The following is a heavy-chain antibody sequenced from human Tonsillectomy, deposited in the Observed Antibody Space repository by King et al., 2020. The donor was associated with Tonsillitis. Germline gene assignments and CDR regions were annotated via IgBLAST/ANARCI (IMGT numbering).Heavy chain of an antibody. CDR3: ARAFSGCNNTSCQRIAFDI. CDR2: IYYSGST. CDR1: GGSISTGGTY. D-gene: IGHD2-2*01. V-gene: IGHV4-31*03. J-gene: IGHJ3*02. Sequence: PLQESGPGLVKPSDTLSLTCTVSGGSISTGGTYWSWIRQHPGKGLEWIGNIYYSGSTYYNPSLKSRLTVSLDTSKNQFSLKLRSVTAADTAVYYCARAFSGCNNTSCQRIAFDIWGQGTMVIVSS.